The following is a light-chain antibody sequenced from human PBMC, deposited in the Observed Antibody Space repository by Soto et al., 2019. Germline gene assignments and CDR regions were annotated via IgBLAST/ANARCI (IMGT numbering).Light chain of an antibody. Sequence: EIVLTQSPGTLSLSPGERATLSCRASQSVSSFLAWYQKKPGQAPRLLIYGASSRATGIPDRFSGSESGTDFTLTISRLEPDDFAVYYCQQYGSSPPYTFGQGTNLEIK. CDR1: QSVSSF. J-gene: IGKJ2*01. CDR3: QQYGSSPPYT. CDR2: GAS. V-gene: IGKV3-20*01.